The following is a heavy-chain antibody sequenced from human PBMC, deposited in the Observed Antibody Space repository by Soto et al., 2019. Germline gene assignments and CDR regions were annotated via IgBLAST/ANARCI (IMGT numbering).Heavy chain of an antibody. CDR2: ISAYNGNT. Sequence: ASVKVSCKASGYTFTIYGISWVRQAPGQGLEWMGWISAYNGNTNYAQKLQGRVTMTTDTSTSTAYMELRSLRSDDTAVYYCARGSMVRGVIITANWFDPWGQGTLVTVSS. D-gene: IGHD3-10*01. CDR1: GYTFTIYG. V-gene: IGHV1-18*01. CDR3: ARGSMVRGVIITANWFDP. J-gene: IGHJ5*02.